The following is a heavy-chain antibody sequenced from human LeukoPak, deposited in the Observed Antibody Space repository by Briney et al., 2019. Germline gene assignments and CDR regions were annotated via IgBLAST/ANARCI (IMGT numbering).Heavy chain of an antibody. V-gene: IGHV3-30*02. Sequence: PGGSLRLSCVASGFTLSHYGMHWVRQAPGKGLELVALIWSDGSKTSYADSVKGRFTISRDISRNTLYLQMNSLRAEDTAVYYCAKEGGSEYDYWGQGTLVTVSS. CDR2: IWSDGSKT. D-gene: IGHD3-10*01. CDR3: AKEGGSEYDY. J-gene: IGHJ4*02. CDR1: GFTLSHYG.